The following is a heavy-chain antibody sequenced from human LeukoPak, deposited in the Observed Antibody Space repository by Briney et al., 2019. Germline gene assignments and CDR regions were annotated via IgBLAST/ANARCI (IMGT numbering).Heavy chain of an antibody. Sequence: GGSLRLSCAASGFTLSGYEMNWVRQAPGKGLEWLSYISSSGSTIYYADSVKGRFTISGDNAKNSLYLQMNSLRAEDTAIYYCARNRPGLGVDYYYYMDVWGKGTTVTISS. CDR3: ARNRPGLGVDYYYYMDV. J-gene: IGHJ6*03. D-gene: IGHD3-16*01. CDR1: GFTLSGYE. V-gene: IGHV3-48*03. CDR2: ISSSGSTI.